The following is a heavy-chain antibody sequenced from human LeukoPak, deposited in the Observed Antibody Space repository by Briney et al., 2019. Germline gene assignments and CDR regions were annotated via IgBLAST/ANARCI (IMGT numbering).Heavy chain of an antibody. CDR3: ARGKYYGDSDY. CDR1: GDSVISGLYY. CDR2: VYYSGST. D-gene: IGHD2-21*01. J-gene: IGHJ4*02. V-gene: IGHV4-61*01. Sequence: SETLSLTCTVSGDSVISGLYYWTWVRQPPEKGLEWIGYVYYSGSTTYSPSLKSRVSISVDTSKNQFSLTLRSVTAADTAVYYCARGKYYGDSDYWGQGTLVTVSP.